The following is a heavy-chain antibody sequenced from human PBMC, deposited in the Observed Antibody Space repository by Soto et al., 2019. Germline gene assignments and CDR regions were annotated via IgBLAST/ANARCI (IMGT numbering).Heavy chain of an antibody. D-gene: IGHD1-26*01. J-gene: IGHJ4*02. CDR2: INPSGGST. V-gene: IGHV1-46*01. CDR1: GYTFTSYY. Sequence: ASVKVSCKASGYTFTSYYMHWVRQAPGQGLEWMGIINPSGGSTSYAQKFQGRVTMTRDTSTSTVYMELSSLRSEDTAVYYCARDYARRGSYHGYFDYWGQGTLVTVSS. CDR3: ARDYARRGSYHGYFDY.